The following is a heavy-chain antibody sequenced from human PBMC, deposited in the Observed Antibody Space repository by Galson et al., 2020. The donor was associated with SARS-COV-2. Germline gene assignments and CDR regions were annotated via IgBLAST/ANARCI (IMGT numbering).Heavy chain of an antibody. D-gene: IGHD6-19*01. V-gene: IGHV3-23*01. CDR2: ISGSGGST. CDR1: GFTFGNYA. CDR3: AKEPSSGWANN. Sequence: GGSLRLSCAASGFTFGNYAMGWVRQAPGKGLEWVSVISGSGGSTYYADSVKGRFTISRDNSKNTLYLQMNSLRAEDTAVYYCAKEPSSGWANNWGQGTLVTVSS. J-gene: IGHJ4*02.